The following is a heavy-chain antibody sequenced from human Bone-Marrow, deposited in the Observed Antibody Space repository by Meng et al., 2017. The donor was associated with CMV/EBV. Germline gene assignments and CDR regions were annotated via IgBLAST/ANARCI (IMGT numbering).Heavy chain of an antibody. CDR1: GGSISSSSYY. J-gene: IGHJ6*02. CDR3: ARDLIVVVPAAIPRYYYYGMDV. Sequence: SETLSLTCTVSGGSISSSSYYWGWIRQPPGKGLEWIGYIYYSGSTNYNPSLKSRVTISVDTSKNQFSLKLSSVTAADTAVYYCARDLIVVVPAAIPRYYYYGMDVWGQGTTVTVSS. V-gene: IGHV4-61*01. D-gene: IGHD2-2*02. CDR2: IYYSGST.